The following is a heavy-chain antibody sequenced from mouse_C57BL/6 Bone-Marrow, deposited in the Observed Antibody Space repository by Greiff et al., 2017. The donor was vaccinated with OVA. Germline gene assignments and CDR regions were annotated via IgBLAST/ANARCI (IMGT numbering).Heavy chain of an antibody. Sequence: DVKLVESGGGLVKPGGSLKLSCAASGFTFRSYAMSWVRQTPEKRLEWVATISDGGSYTYYPDNVKGRFTISRDNAKNNLYLQMSHLKSEDTAMYYCARYGYEFYWYFDVWGTGTTVTVSS. CDR3: ARYGYEFYWYFDV. D-gene: IGHD2-2*01. CDR1: GFTFRSYA. CDR2: ISDGGSYT. J-gene: IGHJ1*03. V-gene: IGHV5-4*03.